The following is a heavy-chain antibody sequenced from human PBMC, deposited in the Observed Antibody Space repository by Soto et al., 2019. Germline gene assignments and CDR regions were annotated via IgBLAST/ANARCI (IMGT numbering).Heavy chain of an antibody. CDR2: IHENGHFK. CDR1: GFSFSSYS. V-gene: IGHV3-7*03. CDR3: ARDEGVPINYRFDY. Sequence: GASLRLSCAASGFSFSSYSMSWIRQAPGKGLEWLAHIHENGHFKFYVDFVKGRFTISRDDALNSLYLQMNSLRAEDTAMYYCARDEGVPINYRFDYWGQGTLVTVSS. D-gene: IGHD4-4*01. J-gene: IGHJ4*02.